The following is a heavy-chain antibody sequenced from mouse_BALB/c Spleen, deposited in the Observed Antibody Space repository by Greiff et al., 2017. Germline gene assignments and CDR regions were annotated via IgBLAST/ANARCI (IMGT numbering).Heavy chain of an antibody. CDR2: IDPYDSET. D-gene: IGHD4-1*01. J-gene: IGHJ3*01. Sequence: VQLQQPGAELVRPGASVKLSCKASGYTFTSYWLNWVKQRPEQGLEWIGRIDPYDSETHYNQKFKDKAILTVDKSSSTAYMQLSSLTSEDSAVYYGAGNMGLTAWFAYWGQGTLVTVSA. V-gene: IGHV1-74*01. CDR3: AGNMGLTAWFAY. CDR1: GYTFTSYW.